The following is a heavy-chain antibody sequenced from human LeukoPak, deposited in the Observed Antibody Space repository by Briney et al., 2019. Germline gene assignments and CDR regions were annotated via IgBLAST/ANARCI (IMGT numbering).Heavy chain of an antibody. J-gene: IGHJ4*02. D-gene: IGHD1-26*01. CDR3: ARDPRGSPYYFDY. CDR2: ISYDGTNK. Sequence: GGSLRLSCAASGFTFSSYAMHWVRQAPGKGLEWVAVISYDGTNKNYADSVKGRFTISRDNSKNTVYLQMNSLRVEDAAVYCCARDPRGSPYYFDYWGQGTLVTVSS. V-gene: IGHV3-30-3*01. CDR1: GFTFSSYA.